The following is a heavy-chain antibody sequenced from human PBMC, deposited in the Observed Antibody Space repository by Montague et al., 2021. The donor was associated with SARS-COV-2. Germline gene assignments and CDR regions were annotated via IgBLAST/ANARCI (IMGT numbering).Heavy chain of an antibody. CDR2: ISGSGTST. D-gene: IGHD1-26*01. Sequence: SLRLSCAASGFIFSSYAMSWVRQAPGKGLEWVSTISGSGTSTSDADSVKGRFTTSRDNSKNTLYLQMNSLGAEDTALYYCAKGGRGRGSYGAAGFDCWGQGTLVTVSS. CDR3: AKGGRGRGSYGAAGFDC. V-gene: IGHV3-23*01. CDR1: GFIFSSYA. J-gene: IGHJ4*02.